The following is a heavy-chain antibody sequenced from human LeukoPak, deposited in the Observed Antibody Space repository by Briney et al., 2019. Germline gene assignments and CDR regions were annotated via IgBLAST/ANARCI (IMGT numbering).Heavy chain of an antibody. CDR2: INHSGST. D-gene: IGHD2-2*01. CDR1: GEPFSDYY. Sequence: PSETLSLTCAVYGEPFSDYYWSWIRQSPGKGLEWIGEINHSGSTNYNPSLKSRVTMSVDTSKNQFSLKLSSVTAADTAVYYCARGKPGYCSRSSCSLSCFDYWGQGTLVTVSS. V-gene: IGHV4-34*01. CDR3: ARGKPGYCSRSSCSLSCFDY. J-gene: IGHJ4*02.